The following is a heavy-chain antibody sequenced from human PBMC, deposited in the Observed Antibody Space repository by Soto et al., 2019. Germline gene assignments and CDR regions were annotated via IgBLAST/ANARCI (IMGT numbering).Heavy chain of an antibody. V-gene: IGHV4-59*01. CDR3: ARALSGYEFFFDY. Sequence: SETLSLTCTVSGGSISSYYWSWIRQPPGKGLEWIGYIYYSGSTNYNPSLKSRVTISVDTSKNQFSLKLSSVTAADTAVYYCARALSGYEFFFDYWGQGTLVTVSS. D-gene: IGHD5-12*01. CDR2: IYYSGST. J-gene: IGHJ4*02. CDR1: GGSISSYY.